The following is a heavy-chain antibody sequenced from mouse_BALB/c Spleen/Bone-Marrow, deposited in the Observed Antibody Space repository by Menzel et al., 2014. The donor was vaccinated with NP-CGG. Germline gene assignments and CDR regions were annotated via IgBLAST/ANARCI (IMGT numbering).Heavy chain of an antibody. J-gene: IGHJ4*01. CDR2: INSNGGST. CDR1: RFTFSSYG. CDR3: ARDRYYGYAMDY. D-gene: IGHD1-1*01. Sequence: EVMLVESGGGLVQPGGSLKLSCAASRFTFSSYGMSWVRQTPDKRLELVATINSNGGSTYYPDSVKDRFTISRDNAKNTLYLQMSSLKSEDTAMYYCARDRYYGYAMDYWGQGTSVTVSS. V-gene: IGHV5-6-3*01.